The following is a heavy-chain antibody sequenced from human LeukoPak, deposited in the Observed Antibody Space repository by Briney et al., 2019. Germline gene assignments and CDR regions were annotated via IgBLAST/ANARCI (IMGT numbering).Heavy chain of an antibody. CDR1: GFSFSTYW. J-gene: IGHJ4*02. D-gene: IGHD3-22*01. CDR2: INEGGDKL. Sequence: PGGSLRLSCAASGFSFSTYWMTWVRQSPGGGLEWLANINEGGDKLYYLDSVKGRFTISRDNSKNTLYLQMNSLRAEDTAVYYCAKALGSSGYYFFDYWGQGTLVTVSS. CDR3: AKALGSSGYYFFDY. V-gene: IGHV3-7*03.